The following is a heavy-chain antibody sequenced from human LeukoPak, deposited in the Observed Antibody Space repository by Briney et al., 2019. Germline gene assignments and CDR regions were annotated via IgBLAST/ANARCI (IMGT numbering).Heavy chain of an antibody. CDR3: AKDHGTTRTVVVAAPLDY. D-gene: IGHD2-15*01. CDR1: GFTFSRYG. Sequence: PGGSLRLSCVASGFTFSRYGMHWVRQAPGKGLEWVAVISYDGSEKYYGDSVKGRFTISRDNSKNTLYLQTSSLRTDDTAIYYCAKDHGTTRTVVVAAPLDYWGQGTLVTVSS. J-gene: IGHJ4*02. V-gene: IGHV3-30*18. CDR2: ISYDGSEK.